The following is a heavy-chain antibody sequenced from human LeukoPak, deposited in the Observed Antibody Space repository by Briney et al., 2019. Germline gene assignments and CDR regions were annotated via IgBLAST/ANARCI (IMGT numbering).Heavy chain of an antibody. J-gene: IGHJ4*02. CDR1: GFTFSSYA. CDR2: ISYDGSNK. CDR3: ARGPAGIAVAGALDY. Sequence: GRSPRLSCAASGFTFSSYAMHWVRQAPGKGLEWVAVISYDGSNKYYADSVKGRFTISRDNSKNTLYLQMNSLRAEDTAVYYCARGPAGIAVAGALDYWGQGTLVTVSS. V-gene: IGHV3-30*04. D-gene: IGHD6-19*01.